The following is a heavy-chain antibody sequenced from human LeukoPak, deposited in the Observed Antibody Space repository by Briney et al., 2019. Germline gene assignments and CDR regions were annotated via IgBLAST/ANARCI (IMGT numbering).Heavy chain of an antibody. CDR2: ISGSGGST. Sequence: GGSLRLSCAASGFTFSSYAMSWVRQAPGKGLEWVSAISGSGGSTYYADSVKGRFTISRVNSKNTLYLQMNSLRAEDTAVYYCAKDLLAYGSGSYYHDYWGQGTLVTVSS. D-gene: IGHD3-10*01. J-gene: IGHJ4*02. V-gene: IGHV3-23*01. CDR3: AKDLLAYGSGSYYHDY. CDR1: GFTFSSYA.